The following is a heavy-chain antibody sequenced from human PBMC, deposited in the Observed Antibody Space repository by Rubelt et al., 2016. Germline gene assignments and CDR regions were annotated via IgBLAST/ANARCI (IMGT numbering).Heavy chain of an antibody. D-gene: IGHD3-9*01. V-gene: IGHV3-21*01. CDR3: ARDRLAYYDMLTRPLGGFQH. Sequence: YYADSVKGRFTISRDNAKNSLYLQMNSLRAEDTAVYYCARDRLAYYDMLTRPLGGFQHWGQGTLVTVSS. J-gene: IGHJ1*01.